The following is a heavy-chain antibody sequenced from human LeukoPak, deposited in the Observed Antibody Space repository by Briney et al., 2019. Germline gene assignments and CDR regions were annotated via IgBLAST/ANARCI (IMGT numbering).Heavy chain of an antibody. J-gene: IGHJ4*02. CDR3: ARDRGTMVRGVLSD. D-gene: IGHD3-10*01. CDR2: ISYDGSIK. Sequence: GRSLRLSCAASGFTFSTYGMHWVRQAPGKGLEWVAVISYDGSIKHYADSVKGRFTISRDDSKNTLYLQMNSLRAGDTAVYYCARDRGTMVRGVLSDWGQGTLVTVSS. CDR1: GFTFSTYG. V-gene: IGHV3-30*03.